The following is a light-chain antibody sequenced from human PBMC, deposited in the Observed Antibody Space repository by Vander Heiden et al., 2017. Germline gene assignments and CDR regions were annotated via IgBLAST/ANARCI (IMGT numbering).Light chain of an antibody. CDR1: QGISSY. CDR3: QQYDSYRLT. CDR2: AAS. Sequence: AIRMTQSPSSLSASTGDRVTITCRASQGISSYLAWYQQKPGKAPKLLIYAASTLQSGVPSRFSGSGSGTDFTLTISCLQSEDFATYYCQQYDSYRLTFGHGTKVDIK. V-gene: IGKV1-8*01. J-gene: IGKJ3*01.